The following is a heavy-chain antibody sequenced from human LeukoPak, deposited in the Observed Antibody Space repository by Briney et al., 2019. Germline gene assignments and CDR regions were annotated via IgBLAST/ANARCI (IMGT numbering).Heavy chain of an antibody. Sequence: GGSLRLSCAASGFTFSSYAMSWVRQAPGKGLEWVSAISGSGGGTYYADSVKGRFTISRDNSKNTLYLQMNSLRAEDTAVYYCAGSLGYSSSWPIYYYYYYMDVWGRGTTVTVSS. D-gene: IGHD6-13*01. CDR2: ISGSGGGT. V-gene: IGHV3-23*01. J-gene: IGHJ6*03. CDR1: GFTFSSYA. CDR3: AGSLGYSSSWPIYYYYYYMDV.